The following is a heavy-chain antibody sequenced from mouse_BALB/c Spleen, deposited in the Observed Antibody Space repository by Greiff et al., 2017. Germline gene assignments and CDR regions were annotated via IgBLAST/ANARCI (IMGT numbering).Heavy chain of an antibody. Sequence: QVQLKQSGPGLVAPSQSLSITCTVSGFSLTSYGVHWVRQPPGKGLEWLGVIWAGGSTNYNSALMSRLSISKDNSKSQVFLKMNSLQTDDTAMYYCARAPSYYRYEVDYWGQGTTLTVAS. CDR3: ARAPSYYRYEVDY. J-gene: IGHJ2*01. CDR2: IWAGGST. D-gene: IGHD2-14*01. CDR1: GFSLTSYG. V-gene: IGHV2-9*02.